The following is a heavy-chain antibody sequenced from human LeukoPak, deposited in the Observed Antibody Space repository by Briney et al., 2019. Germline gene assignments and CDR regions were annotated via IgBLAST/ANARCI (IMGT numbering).Heavy chain of an antibody. CDR1: GGSISSGGYY. CDR2: IYYSGST. Sequence: SETLSLTCTVSGGSISSGGYYWSWIRQHPGKGLEWIGYIYYSGSTYYDPSLKSRVTISVDTSKNQFSLKLSSVTAADTAVYYCARKDYGGTPTFDYWGQGTLVTVSS. J-gene: IGHJ4*02. D-gene: IGHD4-23*01. CDR3: ARKDYGGTPTFDY. V-gene: IGHV4-31*03.